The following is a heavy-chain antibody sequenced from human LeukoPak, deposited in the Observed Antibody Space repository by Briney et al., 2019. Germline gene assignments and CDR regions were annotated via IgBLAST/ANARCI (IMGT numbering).Heavy chain of an antibody. Sequence: ASVKVSCKASGYTFTSYYMHWMRQAPGQGLEWMGIINPSGGSTSYAQKFQGRVTMTRDMSTSTVYMELSSLRSEDTAVYYCASATILKANYYYMDVWGKGTTVTVSS. CDR3: ASATILKANYYYMDV. J-gene: IGHJ6*03. CDR2: INPSGGST. V-gene: IGHV1-46*01. CDR1: GYTFTSYY.